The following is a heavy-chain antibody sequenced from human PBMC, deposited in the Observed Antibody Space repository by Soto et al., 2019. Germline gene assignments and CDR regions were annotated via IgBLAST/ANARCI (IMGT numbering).Heavy chain of an antibody. CDR1: GYTFTSYG. CDR2: ISAYNGNT. CDR3: ARVDENPDTILGGFPTWRFDY. J-gene: IGHJ4*02. D-gene: IGHD3-3*01. Sequence: ASVKVSCKASGYTFTSYGISWVRQAPGQGLEWMGWISAYNGNTNYAQKLQGRVTMTTDTSTSTAYMELRSLRSDDTAVYYCARVDENPDTILGGFPTWRFDYWGQGTLVTVSS. V-gene: IGHV1-18*01.